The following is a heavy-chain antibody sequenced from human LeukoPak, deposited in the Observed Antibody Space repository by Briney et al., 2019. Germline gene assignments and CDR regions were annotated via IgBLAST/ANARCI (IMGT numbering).Heavy chain of an antibody. CDR2: ISAYNGNT. CDR3: ARDPARAYCGGDCYYDY. Sequence: ASVKVSCKASGYTFTSYGISWVRQAPGQGLEWMGWISAYNGNTNYAQKLQGRVTTTTDTSTSTAYMELRSLRSDDTAVYYCARDPARAYCGGDCYYDYWGQGTLVTVSS. J-gene: IGHJ4*02. V-gene: IGHV1-18*01. D-gene: IGHD2-21*02. CDR1: GYTFTSYG.